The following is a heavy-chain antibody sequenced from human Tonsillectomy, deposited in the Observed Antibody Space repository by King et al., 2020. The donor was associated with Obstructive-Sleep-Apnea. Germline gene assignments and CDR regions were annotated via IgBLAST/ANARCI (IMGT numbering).Heavy chain of an antibody. D-gene: IGHD3-16*01. CDR2: INPSGGST. CDR1: GYTFTSFY. Sequence: LVQSGAEVKKPGASVKVSCKASGYTFTSFYMHWVRQAPGQGLEWMGIINPSGGSTSYAQKFQDRVTMTKDTSTSTVYMELGNLRSEDTAVYYCASLGKGGLPQQRFYYYGLDVWGQGTTVTVSS. J-gene: IGHJ6*02. V-gene: IGHV1-46*03. CDR3: ASLGKGGLPQQRFYYYGLDV.